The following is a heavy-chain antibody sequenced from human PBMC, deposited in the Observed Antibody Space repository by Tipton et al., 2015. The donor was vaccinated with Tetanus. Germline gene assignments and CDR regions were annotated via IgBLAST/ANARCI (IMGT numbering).Heavy chain of an antibody. J-gene: IGHJ4*02. CDR2: IKSKTDGGTT. V-gene: IGHV3-15*07. D-gene: IGHD2-15*01. CDR1: GLFFKNAW. CDR3: AREADCSGGSCFSGDFDN. Sequence: SLRLSCATSGLFFKNAWMNWVRQAPGKGLEWVGRIKSKTDGGTTDYAARVKDRFSISRDDSKNTLFLQMNSLRAEDTAVYYCAREADCSGGSCFSGDFDNWGQGTQVTVSS.